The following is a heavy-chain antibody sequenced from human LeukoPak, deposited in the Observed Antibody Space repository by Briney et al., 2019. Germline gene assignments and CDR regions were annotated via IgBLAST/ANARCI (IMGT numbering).Heavy chain of an antibody. Sequence: ASVKVSCKASGYTFTSHYMHWVRQAPGQGLEWMGTINPNTGSTYYPQKFQGRVTVTRDTSTSTVYMELTSLTSDDTAVYYCAAPGASGFVGNFWSGPLDYWGQGTLVSVSS. J-gene: IGHJ4*02. V-gene: IGHV1-46*01. CDR1: GYTFTSHY. CDR2: INPNTGST. D-gene: IGHD3-3*01. CDR3: AAPGASGFVGNFWSGPLDY.